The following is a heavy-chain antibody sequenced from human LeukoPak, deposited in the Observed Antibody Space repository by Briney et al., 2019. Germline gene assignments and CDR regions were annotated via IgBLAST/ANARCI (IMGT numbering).Heavy chain of an antibody. CDR1: GFTFSSYT. Sequence: GGSLRLSCVASGFTFSSYTMSWVRQAPGKGLEWVSVVSGGGHNTYYADSVKGRFTMSRDNSKRTVYLQMNSLRAEDTAVYYCAKDRSSWYYPFDSWGQGTLVTVSS. V-gene: IGHV3-23*01. J-gene: IGHJ4*02. CDR3: AKDRSSWYYPFDS. D-gene: IGHD3-3*01. CDR2: VSGGGHNT.